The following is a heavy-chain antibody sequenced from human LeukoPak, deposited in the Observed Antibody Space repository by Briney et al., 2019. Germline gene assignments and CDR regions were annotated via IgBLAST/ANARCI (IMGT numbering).Heavy chain of an antibody. CDR3: ARGGWQQLVA. CDR1: GGSFSGYS. CDR2: INHSGST. J-gene: IGHJ4*02. D-gene: IGHD6-13*01. Sequence: PSETLSLTCAVYGGSFSGYSWSWIRQPPGKGLEWIGEINHSGSTNYNPSLKSRVTISVDTSKNQFSLKLSSVTAADTTVYYCARGGWQQLVAWGQGTLVTVSS. V-gene: IGHV4-34*01.